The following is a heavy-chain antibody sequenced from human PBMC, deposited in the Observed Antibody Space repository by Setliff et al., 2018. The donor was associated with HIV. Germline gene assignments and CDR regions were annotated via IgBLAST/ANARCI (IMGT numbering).Heavy chain of an antibody. D-gene: IGHD6-13*01. V-gene: IGHV3-7*01. CDR1: RFTFSNYW. J-gene: IGHJ4*01. CDR2: INQDGSDK. Sequence: PGGSLRLSCAASRFTFSNYWMSWVRQAPGKGPEWVANINQDGSDKYYVPSVKGRFTISRDNAKNSLYLQMNSLRAEDTAIYYCARGGASSLPLDYWGHGTLVTVSS. CDR3: ARGGASSLPLDY.